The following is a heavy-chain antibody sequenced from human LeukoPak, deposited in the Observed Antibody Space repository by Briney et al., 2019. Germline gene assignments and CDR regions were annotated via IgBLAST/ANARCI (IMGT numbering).Heavy chain of an antibody. CDR1: GFTFSSYW. J-gene: IGHJ4*02. D-gene: IGHD3-22*01. CDR3: AKDRYYYDSSGYAHFDY. CDR2: IKQDGSEK. V-gene: IGHV3-7*01. Sequence: GGSLRLSCAASGFTFSSYWMSWVRQAPGKGLEWVANIKQDGSEKYYVDSVKGRFTISRDNAKNSLYLQMNSLRAEDTAVYYCAKDRYYYDSSGYAHFDYWGQGTLVTVSS.